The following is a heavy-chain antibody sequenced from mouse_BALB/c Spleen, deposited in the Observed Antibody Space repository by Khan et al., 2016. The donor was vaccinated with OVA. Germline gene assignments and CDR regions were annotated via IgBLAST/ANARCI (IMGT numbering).Heavy chain of an antibody. V-gene: IGHV14-3*02. CDR1: GFNIKDTY. Sequence: VQLQQSGAELVKPGASVKLSCTTSGFNIKDTYIHWVKQRPEQGLVWIGRIDPANGYTKFDPRFRGKATITTDTSSNTAYLQLSSLTSEDTAVYYGARSTYYAGSYWGQGTPVTVS. D-gene: IGHD1-1*01. CDR3: ARSTYYAGSY. J-gene: IGHJ3*01. CDR2: IDPANGYT.